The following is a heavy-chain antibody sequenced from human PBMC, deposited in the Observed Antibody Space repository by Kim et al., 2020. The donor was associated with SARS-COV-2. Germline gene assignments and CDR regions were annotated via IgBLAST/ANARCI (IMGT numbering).Heavy chain of an antibody. CDR1: GFTFSSYA. V-gene: IGHV3-30*04. CDR3: ARGQWLVDNWFDP. J-gene: IGHJ5*02. Sequence: GGSLRLSCAASGFTFSSYAMHWVRQAPGKGLEWVAVISYDGSNKYYADSVKGRFTISRDNSKNTLYLQMNSLRAEDTAVYYCARGQWLVDNWFDPWGQGT. CDR2: ISYDGSNK. D-gene: IGHD6-19*01.